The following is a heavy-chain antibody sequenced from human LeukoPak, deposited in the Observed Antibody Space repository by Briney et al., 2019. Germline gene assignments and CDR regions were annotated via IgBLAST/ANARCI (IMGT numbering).Heavy chain of an antibody. CDR2: LNCDGSST. Sequence: PGGSVRLSCAASGLTFSSYWMHWVRQAPGKGLVWVSRLNCDGSSTSYADSVKGRFTISRDNAKNTLYLQMNSLRAEDTAVYYCASIAPYYDFWSGYYFDYWGQGTLVTVSS. J-gene: IGHJ4*02. D-gene: IGHD3-3*01. CDR1: GLTFSSYW. V-gene: IGHV3-74*01. CDR3: ASIAPYYDFWSGYYFDY.